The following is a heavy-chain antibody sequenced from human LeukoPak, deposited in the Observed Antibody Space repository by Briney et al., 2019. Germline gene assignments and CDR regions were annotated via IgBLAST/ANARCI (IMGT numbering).Heavy chain of an antibody. D-gene: IGHD6-19*01. J-gene: IGHJ4*02. Sequence: SETLSLTCTVSGVSTTNGIYYWAWIRQPPGKGLEWIGSVHNVGSTYYNLSLRSRVTMSIDTSKNQFSLRLNSVTAADTAVYYCARHAEYNSGWHFYLDHWGQGILVTVSS. CDR2: VHNVGST. CDR1: GVSTTNGIYY. V-gene: IGHV4-39*01. CDR3: ARHAEYNSGWHFYLDH.